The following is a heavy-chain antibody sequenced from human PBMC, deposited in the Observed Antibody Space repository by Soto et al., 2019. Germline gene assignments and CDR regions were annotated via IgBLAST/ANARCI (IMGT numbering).Heavy chain of an antibody. V-gene: IGHV5-51*01. CDR2: VYPRDSDT. CDR1: VYIFIDDW. D-gene: IGHD5-12*01. CDR3: ARPPLPGYHSHFNS. J-gene: IGHJ4*02. Sequence: GESLKISCKASVYIFIDDWIGWVLQMPGKGLEWMGIVYPRDSDTRYSPSFQGQVTISADRSTGTAFLQWRSLKASDTALYYCARPPLPGYHSHFNSWGQGTLVTVSS.